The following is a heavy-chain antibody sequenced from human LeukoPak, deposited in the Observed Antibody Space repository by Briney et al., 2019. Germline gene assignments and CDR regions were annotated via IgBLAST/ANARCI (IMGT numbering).Heavy chain of an antibody. D-gene: IGHD6-19*01. V-gene: IGHV4-59*01. CDR3: ARDGYSSGYHY. CDR2: IYYSGST. CDR1: GGAISSYY. J-gene: IGHJ4*02. Sequence: SETLSLTCTVSGGAISSYYWSWIRQPPGKGLEWIGYIYYSGSTNYNPSLKSRATISVDTSKNQFSLKLSSVTAADTAVYYCARDGYSSGYHYWGQGTLVTVSS.